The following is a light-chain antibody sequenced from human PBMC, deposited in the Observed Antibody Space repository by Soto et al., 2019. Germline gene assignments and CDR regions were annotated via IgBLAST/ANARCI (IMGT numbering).Light chain of an antibody. Sequence: IPMSQSPSSMSGSXGDSVTINCRASQRIGSFLNWYQQKPGKAPKFXXYAASNLQSGGPSTFSGSGSVTDFTRTISSLQPEDFATYYGQQSHSIPWTFGQGTKVDIK. CDR2: AAS. CDR3: QQSHSIPWT. CDR1: QRIGSF. J-gene: IGKJ1*01. V-gene: IGKV1-39*01.